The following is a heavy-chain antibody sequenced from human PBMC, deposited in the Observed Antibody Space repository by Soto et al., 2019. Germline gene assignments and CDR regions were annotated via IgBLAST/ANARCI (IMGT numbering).Heavy chain of an antibody. CDR1: GGSISSYY. V-gene: IGHV4-59*01. D-gene: IGHD4-17*01. CDR2: IYYSGST. J-gene: IGHJ5*02. CDR3: ARGYGDYESGFDP. Sequence: QVQLQESGPGLVKPSETLSLTCTVSGGSISSYYWSWIRQPPGKGLEWIGYIYYSGSTNYNPSLQSRVTISVDTSKNQFSLKLSSVTAADTAVYYCARGYGDYESGFDPWGQGTLVTVSS.